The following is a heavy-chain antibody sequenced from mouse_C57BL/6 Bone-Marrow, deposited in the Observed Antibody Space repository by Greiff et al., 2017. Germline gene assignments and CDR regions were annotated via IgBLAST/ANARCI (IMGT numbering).Heavy chain of an antibody. CDR3: ASLRYEYDGYYAMDY. D-gene: IGHD2-4*01. Sequence: EVKLVESGGGLVQPGGSLSLSCAASGFTFTDYYMSWVRQPPGKALEWLGFIRNKANGYTTEYSASVKGRFTISRDISQSILYLQVNALRAEDSANDYGASLRYEYDGYYAMDYGGQGTSVTVSS. J-gene: IGHJ4*01. CDR1: GFTFTDYY. V-gene: IGHV7-3*01. CDR2: IRNKANGYTT.